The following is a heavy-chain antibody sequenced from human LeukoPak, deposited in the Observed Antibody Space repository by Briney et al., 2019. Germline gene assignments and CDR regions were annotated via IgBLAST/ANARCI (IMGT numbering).Heavy chain of an antibody. CDR1: GGSISSSSNY. Sequence: SETLSLTCTVSGGSISSSSNYWGWIRQPPGKGLEWIGSIYYSGSTYYNPSLKSRVTISVDTSKNQFSLKLSSVTAADTAVYYCARDWGAVAGFDYWGQGTLVTVSS. V-gene: IGHV4-39*07. CDR3: ARDWGAVAGFDY. CDR2: IYYSGST. J-gene: IGHJ4*02. D-gene: IGHD6-19*01.